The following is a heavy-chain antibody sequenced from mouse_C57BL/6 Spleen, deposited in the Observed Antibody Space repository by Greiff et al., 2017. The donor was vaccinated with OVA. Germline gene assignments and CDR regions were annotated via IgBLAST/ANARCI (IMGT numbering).Heavy chain of an antibody. CDR2: IDPANGNT. V-gene: IGHV14-3*01. J-gene: IGHJ4*01. Sequence: EVQLKESVAELVRPGASVKLSCTASGFNIKNTYMHWVKQRPEQGLEWIGRIDPANGNTKYAPKFQGKATITADTSSNTAYLQLSSLTSEDTAIYYCARGITTDYYAMDYWGQGTSVTVSS. D-gene: IGHD1-1*01. CDR3: ARGITTDYYAMDY. CDR1: GFNIKNTY.